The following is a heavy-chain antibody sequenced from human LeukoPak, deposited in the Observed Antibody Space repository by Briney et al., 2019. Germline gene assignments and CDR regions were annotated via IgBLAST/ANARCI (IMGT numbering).Heavy chain of an antibody. V-gene: IGHV4-59*01. CDR2: IYYSGST. CDR1: GGSLSGYY. CDR3: ARAISGWPASDY. D-gene: IGHD6-19*01. J-gene: IGHJ4*02. Sequence: PSETLSLTCAVYGGSLSGYYWSWIRQPPGKGVEWIGYIYYSGSTNYNPSLKSRVTISVDTSKNQFSLKLSSVTAADTAVYYCARAISGWPASDYWGQGTLVTVSS.